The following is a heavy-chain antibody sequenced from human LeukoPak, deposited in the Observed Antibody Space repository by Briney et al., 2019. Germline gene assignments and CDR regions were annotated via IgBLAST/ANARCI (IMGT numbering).Heavy chain of an antibody. V-gene: IGHV1-69*05. D-gene: IGHD3-10*01. CDR2: IIPIFGTA. Sequence: ASVKVSCKASGGTFSSYAISWVRQAPGQGLEWMGGIIPIFGTANYAQKFQGRVTMTTDTSTSTAYMELRSLRSDDTAVYYCARDRSIYYGSGSYHPGGYWGQGTLVTVSS. J-gene: IGHJ4*02. CDR3: ARDRSIYYGSGSYHPGGY. CDR1: GGTFSSYA.